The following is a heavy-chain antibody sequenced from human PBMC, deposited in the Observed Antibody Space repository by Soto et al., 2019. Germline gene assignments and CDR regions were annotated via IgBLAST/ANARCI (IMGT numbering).Heavy chain of an antibody. J-gene: IGHJ6*02. Sequence: QVQLVQSGAEVKKPGSSVKVSCQASGGSFSDYAISWVRQAPGQGLEWMGGIIPMLGIADNAQKFQGRVIITADEYTSTVYMDLSSLRSEDTAVYYCARDGDYYDSSGFQRDYHYYGMDVWGQGTTVTVAS. D-gene: IGHD3-22*01. CDR3: ARDGDYYDSSGFQRDYHYYGMDV. CDR1: GGSFSDYA. V-gene: IGHV1-69*01. CDR2: IIPMLGIA.